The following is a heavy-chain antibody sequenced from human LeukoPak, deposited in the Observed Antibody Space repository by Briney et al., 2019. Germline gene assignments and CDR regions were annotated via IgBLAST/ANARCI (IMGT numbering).Heavy chain of an antibody. CDR1: GFTFSSYA. D-gene: IGHD3-3*01. Sequence: GGSLRLSCAASGFTFSSYAMSWVRQAPGKGLEWVSAISGSGGSTYYADSVKGRFTISRDNSKNTLYLQMNSLRAEDTAVYYCAKWPSYYDFWSGYSNYMDVWGKGTTVTVSS. J-gene: IGHJ6*03. CDR3: AKWPSYYDFWSGYSNYMDV. CDR2: ISGSGGST. V-gene: IGHV3-23*01.